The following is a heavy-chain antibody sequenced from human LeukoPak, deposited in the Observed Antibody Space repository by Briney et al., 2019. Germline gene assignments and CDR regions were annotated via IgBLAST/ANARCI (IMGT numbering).Heavy chain of an antibody. Sequence: PGGSLRLSCAASGFTFSSYGMSWVRQAPGKGLEWVSAISGSGGSTYYADSVKGRFTISRDNSKNTLYLQMNSLRAEDTAVYYCAKLKYSYGYEGDYWGQGTLVTVSS. CDR3: AKLKYSYGYEGDY. CDR2: ISGSGGST. CDR1: GFTFSSYG. V-gene: IGHV3-23*01. D-gene: IGHD5-18*01. J-gene: IGHJ4*02.